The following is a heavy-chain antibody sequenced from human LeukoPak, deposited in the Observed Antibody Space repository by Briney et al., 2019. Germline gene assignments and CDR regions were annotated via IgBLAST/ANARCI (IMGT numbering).Heavy chain of an antibody. CDR2: ISSSGSML. J-gene: IGHJ4*02. CDR3: TRRPYSSSWYYFDY. Sequence: AESLTPSCTVSGFTFTDYYMSWVRQPPGKGLEWVSYISSSGSMLHYADSVGGRFTISRDNAKNSLYLQMSSLRVEETAVYYCTRRPYSSSWYYFDYWGQGTLVTVSS. V-gene: IGHV3-11*04. CDR1: GFTFTDYY. D-gene: IGHD6-13*01.